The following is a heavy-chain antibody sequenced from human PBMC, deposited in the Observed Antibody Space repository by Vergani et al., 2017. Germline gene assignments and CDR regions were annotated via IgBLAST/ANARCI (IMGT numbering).Heavy chain of an antibody. CDR3: AKDLELAQGSLNFQH. D-gene: IGHD5-24*01. V-gene: IGHV3-23*01. Sequence: EVRLLESGGGLVQPGGSLRLSCAASGFTFSSYAMSWVRQAPGKGLEWVSAISGSGGSTYYADSVKGRFTISRDNPKNTLYLQMNSLRAEDTAVYYCAKDLELAQGSLNFQHWGQGTLVTVSS. J-gene: IGHJ1*01. CDR2: ISGSGGST. CDR1: GFTFSSYA.